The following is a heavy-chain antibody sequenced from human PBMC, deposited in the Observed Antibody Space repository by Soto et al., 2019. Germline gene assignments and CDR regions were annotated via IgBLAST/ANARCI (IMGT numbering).Heavy chain of an antibody. J-gene: IGHJ5*02. V-gene: IGHV2-5*01. CDR3: AHRVADYDFETGDYKGSKEWFDP. CDR2: LYWNGDK. D-gene: IGHD3-9*01. CDR1: GFSLSTSGVG. Sequence: QITLKESGPTLVRPTQTLTLTCTFSGFSLSTSGVGVAWFRQPPGKALEWLALLYWNGDKRYRPSLKSGLTITKDTSKKLLVLTLTNVDPVDTATYCCAHRVADYDFETGDYKGSKEWFDPWGLGTLVIVSA.